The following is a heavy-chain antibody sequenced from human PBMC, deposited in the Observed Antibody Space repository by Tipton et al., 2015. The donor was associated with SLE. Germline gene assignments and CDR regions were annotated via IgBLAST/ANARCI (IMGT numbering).Heavy chain of an antibody. CDR3: ASNIDSGNSWPY. D-gene: IGHD2/OR15-2a*01. J-gene: IGHJ4*02. CDR2: ISGSGGST. Sequence: SLRLSCAASGFTFSSYAMSWVRQAPGKGLEWVSAISGSGGSTYYADSVKGRFTISRDNSKNTLYLQMNSLRAEDTAVYYCASNIDSGNSWPYWGQGTLVTVSS. V-gene: IGHV3-23*01. CDR1: GFTFSSYA.